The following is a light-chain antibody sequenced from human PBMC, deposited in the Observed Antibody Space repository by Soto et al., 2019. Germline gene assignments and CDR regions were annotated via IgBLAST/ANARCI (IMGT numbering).Light chain of an antibody. CDR3: QQLNNYPRT. V-gene: IGKV1-9*01. Sequence: DIQWTQSPSFLSASVGDRVTITCRASQGISSYLAWYQQKPGKAPKLLISAASTLQSGVPSRFSGSGSGTEFTLTISSLQPEDFATYYCQQLNNYPRTFGQGTKVDSK. CDR2: AAS. CDR1: QGISSY. J-gene: IGKJ1*01.